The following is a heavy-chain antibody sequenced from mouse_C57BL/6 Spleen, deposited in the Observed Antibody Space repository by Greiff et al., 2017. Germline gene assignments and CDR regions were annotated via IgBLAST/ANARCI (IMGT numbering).Heavy chain of an antibody. V-gene: IGHV5-6*01. Sequence: EVQLVESGGDLVKPGGSLKLSCAASGFTFSSYGMSWVRQTPDKRLEWVATISSGGSYTYYPDSVKGRFTISRDNAKNTLYLQMSSLKSEDTAMYYCARPPLYYDYDRGFAYWGQGTLVTVSA. CDR3: ARPPLYYDYDRGFAY. CDR2: ISSGGSYT. D-gene: IGHD2-4*01. CDR1: GFTFSSYG. J-gene: IGHJ3*01.